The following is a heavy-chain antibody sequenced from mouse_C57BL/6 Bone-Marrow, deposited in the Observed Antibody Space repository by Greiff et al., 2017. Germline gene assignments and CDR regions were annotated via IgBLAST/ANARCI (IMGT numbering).Heavy chain of an antibody. J-gene: IGHJ4*01. V-gene: IGHV1-74*01. CDR3: SYFYSPLAMDY. Sequence: QVQLQQPGAELVKPGASVKVSCKASGYTFTSYWLHWVKQRPGQGLEWIGRILLSDSDTNYNQKFKGKATLTVDKSSSTSYMQLSSLTSEDSAVYDCSYFYSPLAMDYWGQGTSVTVSS. CDR2: ILLSDSDT. D-gene: IGHD2-1*01. CDR1: GYTFTSYW.